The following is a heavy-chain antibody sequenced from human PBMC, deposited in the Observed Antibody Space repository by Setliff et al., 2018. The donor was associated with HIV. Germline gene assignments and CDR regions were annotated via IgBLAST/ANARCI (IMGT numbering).Heavy chain of an antibody. CDR1: GYTFTGYY. CDR3: ARGGTIFGVVISNYYYMDV. CDR2: INPNSGGT. J-gene: IGHJ6*03. V-gene: IGHV1-2*02. D-gene: IGHD3-3*01. Sequence: GASVMVSCKASGYTFTGYYMHWVRQAPGQGLEWMGWINPNSGGTNYAQKSQGRVTMTRDTSISTAYMELSRLRSDDTAVYYCARGGTIFGVVISNYYYMDVWGKGTTVTVSS.